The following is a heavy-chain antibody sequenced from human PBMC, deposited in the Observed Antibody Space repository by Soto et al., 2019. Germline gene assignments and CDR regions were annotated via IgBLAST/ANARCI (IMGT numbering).Heavy chain of an antibody. CDR2: MSGGGSTM. V-gene: IGHV3-48*02. CDR1: GFTFSSYS. Sequence: EVQLVESGGDLVQSGGSLRLSCAASGFTFSSYSMNWVRQAPGKGREWVSYMSGGGSTMYYADSVKGRFTISRDKAKSSLSLHMNRVSDEYTAVYYCAWRDYFAYCGQGTPVTVSS. J-gene: IGHJ4*02. CDR3: AWRDYFAY.